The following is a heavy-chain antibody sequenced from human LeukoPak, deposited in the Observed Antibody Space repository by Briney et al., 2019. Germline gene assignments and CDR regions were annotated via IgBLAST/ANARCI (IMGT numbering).Heavy chain of an antibody. CDR3: ARTYGSSGPYYFDY. D-gene: IGHD3-22*01. CDR2: INPNSGGT. CDR1: GYTFTGYY. J-gene: IGHJ4*02. V-gene: IGHV1-2*02. Sequence: ASVKVSCKASGYTFTGYYMHWVRQAPGQGLEWMGWINPNSGGTNYAQKFQGRVTMTRDTSISTAYMELSRLRSDDTAVYYCARTYGSSGPYYFDYWGQGTLVTVSS.